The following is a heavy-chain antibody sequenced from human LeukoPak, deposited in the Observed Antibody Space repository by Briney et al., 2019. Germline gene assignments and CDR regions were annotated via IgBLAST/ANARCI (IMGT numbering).Heavy chain of an antibody. CDR2: IYYGGGT. J-gene: IGHJ4*02. D-gene: IGHD3-22*01. CDR1: GGSISSYY. CDR3: ARTPAGDGSGRYYFDY. Sequence: SETLSLTCTVSGGSISSYYWSWIRQPPGKGLEWIVYIYYGGGTNYNPSLKSRVTISVDTSKNQFSLKLSSVTAADTAVYYCARTPAGDGSGRYYFDYWGQGTLVTVSS. V-gene: IGHV4-59*01.